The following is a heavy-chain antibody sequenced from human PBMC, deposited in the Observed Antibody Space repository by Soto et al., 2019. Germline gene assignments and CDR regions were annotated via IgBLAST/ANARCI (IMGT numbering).Heavy chain of an antibody. V-gene: IGHV6-1*01. CDR2: TYYRSKWYN. CDR3: ARDLISYGDYVRGDAFDI. J-gene: IGHJ3*02. Sequence: SQTLSLTCAISGDSVSSNSAAWNWIRQSPSRGLEWLGRTYYRSKWYNDYAVSVESRITINPDTSKNQFSLQLNSVTPEDTAVYYCARDLISYGDYVRGDAFDIWGQGTMVTVSS. CDR1: GDSVSSNSAA. D-gene: IGHD4-17*01.